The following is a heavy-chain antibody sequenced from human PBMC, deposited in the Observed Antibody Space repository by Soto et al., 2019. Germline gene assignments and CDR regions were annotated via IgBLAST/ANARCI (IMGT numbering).Heavy chain of an antibody. CDR2: TYSGGRT. J-gene: IGHJ6*04. V-gene: IGHV3-53*01. CDR1: GFTVSSNY. Sequence: EVQLVESGGGLIQPGGSLRLSCAATGFTVSSNYMNWVRQAPGKGPEWVSVTYSGGRTYYADSVKGRFTVSRDSSKNTLDLQLNSLRGEDSAVYYCARVVSYYDYAMDVWGKGTTVTVSS. CDR3: ARVVSYYDYAMDV.